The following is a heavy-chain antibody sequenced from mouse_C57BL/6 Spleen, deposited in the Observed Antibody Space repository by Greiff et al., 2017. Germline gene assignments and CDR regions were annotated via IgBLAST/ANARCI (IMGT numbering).Heavy chain of an antibody. Sequence: VQLQQSGAELMKPGASVKLSCKATGYTFTGYWIEWVKQRPGHGLEWIGEILPGSGSTNYNEKFKGKATFTADTSSNTAYMQLSSLTTEDSALSDCGRGGSYWYFDVWGTGTTVTVSS. CDR3: GRGGSYWYFDV. J-gene: IGHJ1*03. CDR1: GYTFTGYW. V-gene: IGHV1-9*01. CDR2: ILPGSGST.